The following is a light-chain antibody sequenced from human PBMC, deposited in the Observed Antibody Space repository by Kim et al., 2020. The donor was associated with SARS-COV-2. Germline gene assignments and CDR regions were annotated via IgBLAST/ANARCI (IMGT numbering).Light chain of an antibody. Sequence: VSPGERPTLPSRASQGVRITLAWCQQKPGQTPRLLIYGASTRATGIPARFSGSGSGTEFTLTISGLQCENFAVYNCQQDNNWPQTFGQRTKVDIK. CDR3: QQDNNWPQT. J-gene: IGKJ1*01. V-gene: IGKV3-15*01. CDR2: GAS. CDR1: QGVRIT.